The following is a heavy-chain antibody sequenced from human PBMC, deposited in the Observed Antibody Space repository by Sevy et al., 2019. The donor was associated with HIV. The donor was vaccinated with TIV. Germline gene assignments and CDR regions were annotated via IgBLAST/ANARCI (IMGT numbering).Heavy chain of an antibody. Sequence: GGSLRLSCTASGFTFSDYGMHWVRQAPGKGLDWVAFIWYDGTYTYYTDSVKGRFTISRDNSENKLFLQMNSLRPEDTAVYYCTKNTAAAGVGGFDYWGRGTMVTVSS. CDR1: GFTFSDYG. D-gene: IGHD6-13*01. CDR3: TKNTAAAGVGGFDY. CDR2: IWYDGTYT. V-gene: IGHV3-30*02. J-gene: IGHJ4*02.